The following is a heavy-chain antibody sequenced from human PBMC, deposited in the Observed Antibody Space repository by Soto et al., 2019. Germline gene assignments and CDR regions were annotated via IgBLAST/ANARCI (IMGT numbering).Heavy chain of an antibody. CDR3: ARLAGGYNGYFDY. Sequence: SETLSLTCTVSGGSIGSGDYYWTWIRQPPGKGLEWIGYIYYSGSTYYNPSLESRVIISVDTSKNQFSLKLSSVTAADTAVYYCARLAGGYNGYFDYWGQGTLVTV. V-gene: IGHV4-30-4*01. CDR2: IYYSGST. CDR1: GGSIGSGDYY. J-gene: IGHJ4*02. D-gene: IGHD1-1*01.